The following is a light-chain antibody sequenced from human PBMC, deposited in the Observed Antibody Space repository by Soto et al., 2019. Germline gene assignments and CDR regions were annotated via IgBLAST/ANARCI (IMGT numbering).Light chain of an antibody. J-gene: IGKJ4*01. CDR1: QGIRND. CDR2: AAS. CDR3: LQHNSYPLT. V-gene: IGKV1-17*01. Sequence: DIQMTQSPSSLSASVGDRVTITCRASQGIRNDLGWYQQKPGKAPKRLIYAASSLQSGVPSRFXXXXXXXXXXXXXXXXQPEDFATYYCLQHNSYPLTFGGGTKVEIK.